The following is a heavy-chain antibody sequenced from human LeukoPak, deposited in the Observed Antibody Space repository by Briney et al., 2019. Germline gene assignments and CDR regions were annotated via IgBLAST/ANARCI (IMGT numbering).Heavy chain of an antibody. Sequence: GGSLRLSCAASGFTVSSNYMSWVRQAPGKGLEWVSVIYSGGSTYYADSVKGRFTISRDNSKNTLYLQMNSLRAEDTAVYYCAGLDFWSGKPGPAYFDYRGQGTLVTVSS. J-gene: IGHJ4*02. CDR2: IYSGGST. D-gene: IGHD3-3*01. V-gene: IGHV3-66*02. CDR1: GFTVSSNY. CDR3: AGLDFWSGKPGPAYFDY.